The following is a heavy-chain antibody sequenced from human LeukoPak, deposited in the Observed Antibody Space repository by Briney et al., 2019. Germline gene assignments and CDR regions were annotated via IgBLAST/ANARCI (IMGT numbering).Heavy chain of an antibody. V-gene: IGHV1-18*01. CDR3: ARNQDPWYSSGWPHNWFDP. CDR2: ISAYNGNT. J-gene: IGHJ5*02. D-gene: IGHD6-19*01. CDR1: GYTFTSYG. Sequence: ASVKVSCKASGYTFTSYGISWVRQAPGQGLEWMGWISAYNGNTNYAQTLQGRVTMTTDTSTSTAYMELRSLRSDDTSVYYCARNQDPWYSSGWPHNWFDPWGQGTLVTVSS.